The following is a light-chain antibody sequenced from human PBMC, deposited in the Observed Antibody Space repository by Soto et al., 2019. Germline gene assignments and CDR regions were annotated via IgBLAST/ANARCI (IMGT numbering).Light chain of an antibody. CDR1: ESVTSDC. CDR3: QQCGSSRRT. CDR2: GAS. V-gene: IGKV3-20*01. Sequence: EIVLTQSPGTLSLSPGERATLSCRASESVTSDCLAWYRQRPGQAPRLLIYGASTRATGTPDRISGSGSGTDFTLTISRLEPGDFAVYFCQQCGSSRRTFGQGTKVDIK. J-gene: IGKJ1*01.